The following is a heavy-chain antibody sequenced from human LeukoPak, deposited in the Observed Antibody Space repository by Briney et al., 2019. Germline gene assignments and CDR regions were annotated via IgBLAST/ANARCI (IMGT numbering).Heavy chain of an antibody. J-gene: IGHJ3*02. D-gene: IGHD6-13*01. V-gene: IGHV4-4*07. Sequence: KPSETLSLTCTVSGGSISSDYWSWIRQPPGKGLEWIGRIYTSGSTNYNPSLKSRVTMSVDTSKNQFSLKLSSVTAADTAVYYCARDLGSSSSWYWAGAFDIWGQGTMVTVSS. CDR3: ARDLGSSSSWYWAGAFDI. CDR1: GGSISSDY. CDR2: IYTSGST.